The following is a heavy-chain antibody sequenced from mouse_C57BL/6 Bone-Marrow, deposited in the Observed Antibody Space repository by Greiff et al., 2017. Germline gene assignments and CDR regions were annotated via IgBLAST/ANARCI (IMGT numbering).Heavy chain of an antibody. CDR1: GYTFTSYW. CDR3: ARGPRGFITTVVEV. J-gene: IGHJ1*03. D-gene: IGHD1-1*01. CDR2: IHPNSGST. V-gene: IGHV1-64*01. Sequence: QVQLQQPGAELVKPGASVKLSCKASGYTFTSYWMHWVKQRPGQGLAWIGMIHPNSGSTNYNEKFKSKATLTVDKSSSTAYMQLSSLTSEDSAVYYCARGPRGFITTVVEVWGTGTTVTVSS.